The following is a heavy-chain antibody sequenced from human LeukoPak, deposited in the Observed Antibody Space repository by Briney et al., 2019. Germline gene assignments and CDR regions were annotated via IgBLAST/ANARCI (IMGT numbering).Heavy chain of an antibody. CDR2: ISGSGGST. D-gene: IGHD2-2*01. Sequence: PGGSLRLSCAASGLTFSSYAMSWVRQAPGKGLEWVSAISGSGGSTYYAGSVKGRFTISRDNSRNTLFLQMDSLRAEDTAVYYCAKDKLPTAMFSYVYWGQGTLVTVSS. V-gene: IGHV3-23*01. J-gene: IGHJ4*02. CDR3: AKDKLPTAMFSYVY. CDR1: GLTFSSYA.